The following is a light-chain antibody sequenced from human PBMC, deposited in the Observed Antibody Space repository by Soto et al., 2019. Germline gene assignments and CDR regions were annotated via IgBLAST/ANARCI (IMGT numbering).Light chain of an antibody. CDR2: DAS. V-gene: IGKV1-5*01. CDR3: QQYESSPRT. CDR1: QSISSW. Sequence: DIQITQSPSTLSASVGDRVTITCRASQSISSWLAWYQQKPGKAPKLLIFDASSLESGTPSRFSGRRSGTQFTLTINGLQPDDFAVYYCQQYESSPRTFGQGTKVDIK. J-gene: IGKJ1*01.